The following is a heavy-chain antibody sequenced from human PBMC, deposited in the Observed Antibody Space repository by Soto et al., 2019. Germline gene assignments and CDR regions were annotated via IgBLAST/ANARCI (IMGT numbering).Heavy chain of an antibody. CDR2: IIPILGIA. J-gene: IGHJ6*02. V-gene: IGHV1-69*08. CDR3: ARDQARYFDWLVGGMDV. D-gene: IGHD3-9*01. CDR1: GGTFSSYT. Sequence: QVQLVQSGAEVKKPGSSVKVSCKASGGTFSSYTISWVRQAPGQGLEWMGRIIPILGIANYAQKFQGRVTITADKSTSTAYMELSSLRAEDTAVYYCARDQARYFDWLVGGMDVWGQGTTVTVSS.